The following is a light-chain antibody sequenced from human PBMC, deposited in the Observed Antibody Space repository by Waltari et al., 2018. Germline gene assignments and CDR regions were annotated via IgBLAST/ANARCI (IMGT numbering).Light chain of an antibody. Sequence: WYQQHVGQAPTRMIYDVTRRPSGVSYRFSGSKSGNTAALTISGLQAEDEADYYCSSYTASSTWVFGGGTKLTVL. J-gene: IGLJ3*02. CDR2: DVT. CDR3: SSYTASSTWV. V-gene: IGLV2-14*04.